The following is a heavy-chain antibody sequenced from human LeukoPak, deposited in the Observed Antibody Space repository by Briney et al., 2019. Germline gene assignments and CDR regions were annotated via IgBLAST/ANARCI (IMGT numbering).Heavy chain of an antibody. CDR1: GFTFSAFN. CDR2: ITTSSSHI. V-gene: IGHV3-21*01. J-gene: IGHJ6*03. Sequence: PGGSLRLSCAASGFTFSAFNMNWVRRTPGKGLEWVSSITTSSSHIFYADSVRGRFTISRDNADNSLYLQMSSLRDEDTAVYYCARDPYSGGYGAYYYYYMDLWGKGTTVTVSS. CDR3: ARDPYSGGYGAYYYYYMDL. D-gene: IGHD5-12*01.